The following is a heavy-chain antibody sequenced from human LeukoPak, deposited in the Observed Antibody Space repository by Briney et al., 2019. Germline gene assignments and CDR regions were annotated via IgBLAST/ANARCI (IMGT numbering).Heavy chain of an antibody. CDR1: GGSFSGYY. D-gene: IGHD6-13*01. J-gene: IGHJ2*01. V-gene: IGHV4-34*01. CDR2: ITHSGST. Sequence: PSETLSLTCAVYGGSFSGYYWSWIRQPPGKGLEWIGEITHSGSTNYNPSLKSRVTISVDTSKNQFSLKLSSVTAADTAVYYCARKRYSSSWYTDWYFDLWGRGTLVTVSS. CDR3: ARKRYSSSWYTDWYFDL.